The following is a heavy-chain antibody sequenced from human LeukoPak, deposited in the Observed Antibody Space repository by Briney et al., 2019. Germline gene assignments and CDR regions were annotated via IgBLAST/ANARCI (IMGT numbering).Heavy chain of an antibody. CDR1: GYSINSGYF. V-gene: IGHV4-38-2*02. CDR2: IFHTGDV. D-gene: IGHD2-15*01. Sequence: SETLSLTCTVSGYSINSGYFWGWVRQPPGKGPEWIGSIFHTGDVYYNPSLRSRVTLSIDTSRNQVSLKVTSVTAADTALYYCARVVASTSIDSWGQGILVTVSS. CDR3: ARVVASTSIDS. J-gene: IGHJ4*02.